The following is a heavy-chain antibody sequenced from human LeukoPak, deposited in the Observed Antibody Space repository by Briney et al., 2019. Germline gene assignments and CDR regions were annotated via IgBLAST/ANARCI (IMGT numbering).Heavy chain of an antibody. V-gene: IGHV3-30*03. CDR1: GFTFSSYG. Sequence: GGSLRLSCAASGFTFSSYGMHWVRQAPGKGLEWVAVISYDGSNKYYADSVKGRFTISRDNSKNTLYLQMNSLRAEDTAVYYCARKQNYYDSSGLDYWGQGTLVTVSS. D-gene: IGHD3-22*01. J-gene: IGHJ4*02. CDR3: ARKQNYYDSSGLDY. CDR2: ISYDGSNK.